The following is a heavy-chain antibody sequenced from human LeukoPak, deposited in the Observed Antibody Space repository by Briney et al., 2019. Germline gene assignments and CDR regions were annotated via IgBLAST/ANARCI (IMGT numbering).Heavy chain of an antibody. CDR2: ISGSASST. Sequence: GGSLRLSCAASGFTFSSYAMSWVRQAPGKGLEWVSAISGSASSTYHADSVKGRFTISRDNSKNTLYLQMNSLRAEDTAVYYCAKDHLRVLGFGELFDYWGQGTLVTVSS. D-gene: IGHD3-10*01. CDR1: GFTFSSYA. V-gene: IGHV3-23*01. CDR3: AKDHLRVLGFGELFDY. J-gene: IGHJ4*02.